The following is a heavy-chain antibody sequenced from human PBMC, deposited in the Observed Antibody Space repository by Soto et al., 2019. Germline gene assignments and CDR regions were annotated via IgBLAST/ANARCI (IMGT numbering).Heavy chain of an antibody. CDR2: INHSGST. V-gene: IGHV4-34*01. CDR3: ARVPADHYYYYYGMDV. Sequence: SETLSLTCAVYGGSFSGYYWSWIRQPPGKGLEWIGEINHSGSTNYNPSLKSRVTISVDTSKNQFSLKLSSVTAADTAVYYCARVPADHYYYYYGMDVWGQGTTVTVSS. J-gene: IGHJ6*02. CDR1: GGSFSGYY. D-gene: IGHD2-2*01.